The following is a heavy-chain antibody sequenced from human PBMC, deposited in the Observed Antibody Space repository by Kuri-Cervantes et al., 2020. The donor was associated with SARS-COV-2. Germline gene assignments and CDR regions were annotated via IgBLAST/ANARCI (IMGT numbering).Heavy chain of an antibody. CDR2: IYHSGST. D-gene: IGHD4-17*01. CDR3: ARAYGLLRYIYYMDV. CDR1: GYSISSGYY. V-gene: IGHV4-38-2*02. J-gene: IGHJ6*03. Sequence: SETLSLTCTVSGYSISSGYYWGWIRQPPGKGLEWIGSIYHSGSTYYNPSLKSRVTISVDTSKNQFSLKLSSVTAADTAVYYCARAYGLLRYIYYMDVWGRGTTVTVSS.